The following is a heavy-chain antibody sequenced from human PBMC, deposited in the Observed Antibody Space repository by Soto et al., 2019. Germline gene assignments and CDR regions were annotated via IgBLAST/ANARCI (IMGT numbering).Heavy chain of an antibody. CDR2: INSDGSST. CDR3: ARDRTISYYYYGMDV. V-gene: IGHV3-74*01. CDR1: GFTFSSYW. J-gene: IGHJ6*02. Sequence: PGGSLRLSCAASGFTFSSYWMHWVRQAPGKGLVWVSRINSDGSSTSYADSVKGRFTISRDNAKNTLYLQMNSLRAEDTAVYYCARDRTISYYYYGMDVWGQGTTVTVSS.